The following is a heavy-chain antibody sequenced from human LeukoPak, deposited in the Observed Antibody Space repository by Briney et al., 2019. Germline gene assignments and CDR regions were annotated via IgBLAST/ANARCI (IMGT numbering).Heavy chain of an antibody. J-gene: IGHJ4*02. CDR3: AREVNDYGSGSYYNGRPDY. D-gene: IGHD3-10*01. CDR1: GGSISSYY. V-gene: IGHV4-59*12. CDR2: IYYSGST. Sequence: SETLSLTCTVSGGSISSYYWSWIRQPPGKGLEWIGYIYYSGSTNYNPSLKSRVTISVDTSKNQFSLKLSSVTAADTAVYYCAREVNDYGSGSYYNGRPDYWGQGTLVTVSS.